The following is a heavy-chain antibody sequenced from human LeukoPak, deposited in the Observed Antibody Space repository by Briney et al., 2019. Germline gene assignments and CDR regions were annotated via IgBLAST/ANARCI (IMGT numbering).Heavy chain of an antibody. J-gene: IGHJ6*04. D-gene: IGHD1-1*01. V-gene: IGHV1-24*01. CDR3: ATDRTTGTHYGMDV. CDR2: FDPEDGET. CDR1: GYTLTELS. Sequence: ASVKVSCKVSGYTLTELSMHWVRQAPGKGLEWMGGFDPEDGETIYAQKFQGRVAMTEDTSTDTAYMELSSLRSEDTAVYYCATDRTTGTHYGMDVWGKGTTVTVSS.